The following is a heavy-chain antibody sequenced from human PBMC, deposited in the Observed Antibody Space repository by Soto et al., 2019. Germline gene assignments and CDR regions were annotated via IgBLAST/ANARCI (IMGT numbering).Heavy chain of an antibody. J-gene: IGHJ6*02. V-gene: IGHV1-18*01. CDR1: GYTFSNDG. Sequence: ASVKVSCKASGYTFSNDGINWVRQAPGQGLEWMGWISAYNGNTEYAQKFQGRVTMTTDTSTSTAYMELRSLRSDDTAVYSCARGGPTSADYYYGMDVWGLGTTGTVS. D-gene: IGHD3-10*01. CDR3: ARGGPTSADYYYGMDV. CDR2: ISAYNGNT.